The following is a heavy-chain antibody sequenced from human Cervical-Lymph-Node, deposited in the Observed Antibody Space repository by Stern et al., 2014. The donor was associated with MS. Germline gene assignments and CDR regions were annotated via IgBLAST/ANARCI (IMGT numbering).Heavy chain of an antibody. J-gene: IGHJ4*01. Sequence: QVPLKESGPTLVKPTQTLTLTCTFSGFSLSTSGVGVGWIRQPPGKALEWLARIFSTDDRHYSPSLKSRLTITKDTSKNQVVLTMTNMDPVDTATYYCAHDYHDILTGYYNSRFASWGHGTLVTVSS. CDR2: IFSTDDR. CDR3: AHDYHDILTGYYNSRFAS. CDR1: GFSLSTSGVG. V-gene: IGHV2-5*01. D-gene: IGHD3-9*01.